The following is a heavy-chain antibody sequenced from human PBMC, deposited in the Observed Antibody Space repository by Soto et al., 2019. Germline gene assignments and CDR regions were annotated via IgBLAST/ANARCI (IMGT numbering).Heavy chain of an antibody. J-gene: IGHJ4*02. D-gene: IGHD1-26*01. CDR2: ISRDGSVR. CDR1: GFTFSNYG. V-gene: IGHV3-30*18. CDR3: AKEGGLSGSYYISSSYYFDY. Sequence: GGSLRLSCAASGFTFSNYGIHWVRQAPGNGLEWVAVISRDGSVRYYADSVKGRFTISRDNSKNTLHLQMNSLRAEDTSVYYCAKEGGLSGSYYISSSYYFDYWGQGTLVTVSS.